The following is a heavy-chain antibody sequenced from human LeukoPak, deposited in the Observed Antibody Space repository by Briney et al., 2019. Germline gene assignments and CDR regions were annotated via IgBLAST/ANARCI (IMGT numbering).Heavy chain of an antibody. Sequence: GRSLRLSCAASGFTFSSYGMHWVRQAPGKGLEWVAVISYDGSNKYYADSVKGRFTISRDNSKNTLYLQMYSLRAEDTAVYYCAKDFYRDIAAAGTSGGKGTLSTVS. CDR2: ISYDGSNK. V-gene: IGHV3-30*18. D-gene: IGHD6-13*01. J-gene: IGHJ4*02. CDR1: GFTFSSYG. CDR3: AKDFYRDIAAAGTS.